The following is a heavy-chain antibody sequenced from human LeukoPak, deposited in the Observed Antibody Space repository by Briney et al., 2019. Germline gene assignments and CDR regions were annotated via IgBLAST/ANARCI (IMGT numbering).Heavy chain of an antibody. D-gene: IGHD1-26*01. V-gene: IGHV1-46*01. CDR2: INPSGGST. J-gene: IGHJ5*02. Sequence: GASVKVSCKASGYTFTSYYMHWVRQAPGQGLECMGIINPSGGSTSYAQKFQGRVTMTRDMSTSTVYMELSSLRSEDTAVYYCAGGGVGATTYVWFAPWGKGPLVTVSS. CDR1: GYTFTSYY. CDR3: AGGGVGATTYVWFAP.